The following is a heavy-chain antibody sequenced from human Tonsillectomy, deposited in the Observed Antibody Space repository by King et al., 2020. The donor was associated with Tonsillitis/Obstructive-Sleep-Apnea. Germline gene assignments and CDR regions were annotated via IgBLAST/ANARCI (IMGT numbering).Heavy chain of an antibody. CDR3: ASDSMSHYFDSSAYYTFHY. D-gene: IGHD3-22*01. Sequence: QLVQSGAEVKKPGASVKVSCKASGYTFTSYGISWVRQAPGQGLEWMGWISAYNGDTNYAQKLQGKVTMTTDTSTSTAYMEVRSLRSDDTAVYYCASDSMSHYFDSSAYYTFHYWGQGTLVTVSS. CDR2: ISAYNGDT. J-gene: IGHJ4*02. CDR1: GYTFTSYG. V-gene: IGHV1-18*01.